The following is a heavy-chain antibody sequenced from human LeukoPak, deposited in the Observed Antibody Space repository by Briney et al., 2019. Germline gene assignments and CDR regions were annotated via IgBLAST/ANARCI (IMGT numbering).Heavy chain of an antibody. D-gene: IGHD6-19*01. CDR3: ARAVRGLTPYFDY. Sequence: SETLSLTCTVSGGSISSYYWSWIRQPPGKGLEWIGYISYSGSTNYNPSLKSRVTISVDMSKNQFSLKLSSVTAADTAVYYCARAVRGLTPYFDYWGQGTLVTVSS. CDR2: ISYSGST. CDR1: GGSISSYY. V-gene: IGHV4-59*01. J-gene: IGHJ4*02.